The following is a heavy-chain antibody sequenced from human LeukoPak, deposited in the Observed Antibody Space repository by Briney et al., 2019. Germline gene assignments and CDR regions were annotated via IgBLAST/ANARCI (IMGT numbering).Heavy chain of an antibody. CDR3: ARDKAVTTELTQYFQH. V-gene: IGHV1-46*01. D-gene: IGHD4-11*01. Sequence: ASVKVSCKASGYTFTSYYIHWVRQAPGQGLEWMGIINPSGGSTSYAQNFQGRVTMTRDTSTSTAYMELRSLTSDDTAVYYCARDKAVTTELTQYFQHWGRGTLVTVSS. CDR2: INPSGGST. J-gene: IGHJ1*01. CDR1: GYTFTSYY.